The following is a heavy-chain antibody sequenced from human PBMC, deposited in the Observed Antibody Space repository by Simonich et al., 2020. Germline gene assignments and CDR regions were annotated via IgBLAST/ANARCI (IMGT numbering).Heavy chain of an antibody. V-gene: IGHV3-74*01. D-gene: IGHD4-4*01. CDR3: ARDYSNYDAFDI. J-gene: IGHJ3*02. CDR1: GFTFSSYW. Sequence: EVQLVESGGGLVQPGGSLRLSCAASGFTFSSYWMHWVRQAPGKGLVCVSRINSDSSSTSYADSVKGRFTISRDNAKNTLYLQMNSLRAEDTAVYYCARDYSNYDAFDIWGQGTMVTVSS. CDR2: INSDSSST.